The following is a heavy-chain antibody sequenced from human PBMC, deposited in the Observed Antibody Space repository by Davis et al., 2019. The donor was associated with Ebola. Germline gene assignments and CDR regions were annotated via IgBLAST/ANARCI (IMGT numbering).Heavy chain of an antibody. CDR1: GGSISSYY. CDR2: IYYSGST. J-gene: IGHJ6*04. Sequence: PSETLSLTCTVSGGSISSYYWSWIRQPPGKGLEWIGYIYYSGSTNYNPSLKSRVTISVDTSKNQFSLKLSSVTAADTAVYYCARGEGQLRYYYYYGMDVWGKGTTVTVSS. D-gene: IGHD1-1*01. V-gene: IGHV4-59*12. CDR3: ARGEGQLRYYYYYGMDV.